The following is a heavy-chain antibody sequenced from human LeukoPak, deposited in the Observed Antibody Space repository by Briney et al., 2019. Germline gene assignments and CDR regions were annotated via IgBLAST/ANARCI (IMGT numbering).Heavy chain of an antibody. CDR1: GGTFSSYA. D-gene: IGHD3-22*01. CDR3: ARMVDKDSSGYHDAFDI. CDR2: INPSGGST. V-gene: IGHV1-46*01. Sequence: ASVKVSCKASGGTFSSYAISWVRQAPGQGLEWMGIINPSGGSTSYAQKFQGRVTMTRDTSTSTVYMELSSLRSEDTAVYYCARMVDKDSSGYHDAFDIWGQGTMVTVSS. J-gene: IGHJ3*02.